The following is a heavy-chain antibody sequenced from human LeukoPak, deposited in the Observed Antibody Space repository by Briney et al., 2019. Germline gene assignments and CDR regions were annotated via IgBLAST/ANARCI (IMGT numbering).Heavy chain of an antibody. CDR2: ISGSGGST. J-gene: IGHJ4*02. CDR1: GFTFSSYA. CDR3: ARRGYSYGTEFDY. V-gene: IGHV3-23*01. D-gene: IGHD5-18*01. Sequence: GGSLRLSCAASGFTFSSYAMSWVRQAPGKGLEWVSAISGSGGSTYYADSVKGRFTISRDNSKNTLYLQMNSLRAEDTAVYYCARRGYSYGTEFDYWGQGTLVTVSS.